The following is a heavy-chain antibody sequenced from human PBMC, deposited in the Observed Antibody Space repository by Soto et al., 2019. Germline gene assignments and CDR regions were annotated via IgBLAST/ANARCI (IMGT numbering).Heavy chain of an antibody. CDR3: ARAAGYSYGFDYYYGMDV. Sequence: GASVKVSCKASGYTFTGNYMHWVRQAPGQGLEWMGWINPNSGGTNYAQKFQGRVTMTRDTSISTAYMELSRLRSDDTAVYYCARAAGYSYGFDYYYGMDVWGQGTTVTVSS. D-gene: IGHD5-18*01. CDR2: INPNSGGT. J-gene: IGHJ6*02. V-gene: IGHV1-2*02. CDR1: GYTFTGNY.